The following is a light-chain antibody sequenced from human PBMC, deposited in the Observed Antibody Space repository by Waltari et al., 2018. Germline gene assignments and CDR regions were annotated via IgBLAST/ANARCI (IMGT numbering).Light chain of an antibody. Sequence: QSALTQPPSVSGSPGQSVTISCSGTSSEVGTYNRVSWYQQPPGTAPKLIIFDLSSRPSGVPDRFSGSKSGSTASLTNSGLQAEDEGDYYCSSYTPSGTLVFGGGTKLTVL. CDR2: DLS. CDR1: SSEVGTYNR. CDR3: SSYTPSGTLV. V-gene: IGLV2-18*02. J-gene: IGLJ2*01.